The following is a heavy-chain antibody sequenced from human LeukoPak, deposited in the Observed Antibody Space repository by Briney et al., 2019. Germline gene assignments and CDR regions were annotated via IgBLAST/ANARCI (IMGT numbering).Heavy chain of an antibody. V-gene: IGHV4-59*08. CDR1: DGSINGYY. Sequence: SETLSLTCTVSDGSINGYYWSWIRQPPGKGLDWIGYMYSGGTTNYSPSLKSRVTISEDMSKNQFSLKLSSVTAADTAVYYCARRGGSYYDSSGPLYYFDYWGQGTLVTVSS. CDR3: ARRGGSYYDSSGPLYYFDY. J-gene: IGHJ4*02. CDR2: MYSGGTT. D-gene: IGHD3-22*01.